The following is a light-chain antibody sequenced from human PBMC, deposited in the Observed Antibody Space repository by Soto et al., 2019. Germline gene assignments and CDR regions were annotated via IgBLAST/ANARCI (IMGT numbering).Light chain of an antibody. Sequence: EIVLTHSPGTLSLSPVEGATLSFSSSQSVSSSFLAWYQQKPGQAPRLLIYGASSRATGIPDRFSGSGSGTDFTLTISRLEPEDFAVYYCQQYGSSPRTFGQGTKVDIK. V-gene: IGKV3-20*01. CDR1: QSVSSSF. CDR3: QQYGSSPRT. J-gene: IGKJ1*01. CDR2: GAS.